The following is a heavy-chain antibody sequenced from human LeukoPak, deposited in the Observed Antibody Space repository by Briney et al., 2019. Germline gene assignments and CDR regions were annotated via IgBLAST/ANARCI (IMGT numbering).Heavy chain of an antibody. CDR1: GFTFSSYW. CDR3: ARSTGGGSSSY. V-gene: IGHV3-74*01. D-gene: IGHD6-13*01. Sequence: GGSLRLSCAASGFTFSSYWMHWVRQAPGKGLVWVSRINSDGSSTSYADSVKGRFTISRDNAKNTVYLQMNSLRVEDTAVYYCARSTGGGSSSYWGQGTLVTVSS. CDR2: INSDGSST. J-gene: IGHJ4*02.